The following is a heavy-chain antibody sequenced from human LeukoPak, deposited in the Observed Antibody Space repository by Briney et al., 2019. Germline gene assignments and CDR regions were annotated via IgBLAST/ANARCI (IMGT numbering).Heavy chain of an antibody. V-gene: IGHV3-21*01. CDR3: ARSSGYSSGWTNWFDP. CDR1: GFTFSSYS. CDR2: IISSSRYI. J-gene: IGHJ5*02. Sequence: GGSLRLSCAASGFTFSSYSMNWVRQAPGKGLEWVSSIISSSRYIYYADSVKGRFTISRDNAKNSLYLQMNSLRAEDTAVYYCARSSGYSSGWTNWFDPWGQGTLVTVSS. D-gene: IGHD6-19*01.